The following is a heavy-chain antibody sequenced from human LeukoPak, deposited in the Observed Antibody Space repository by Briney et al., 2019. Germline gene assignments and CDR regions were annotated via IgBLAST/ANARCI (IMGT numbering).Heavy chain of an antibody. CDR1: GFTFSTYA. J-gene: IGHJ5*02. CDR3: VKASSSSPQYNWFDA. D-gene: IGHD6-6*01. Sequence: GESLRLSCAASGFTFSTYAMSWVRQAPGKGLEWVSVVSCTGGRTYYADSVKGRFTISRDNSKNTLYLQMNSLRAEDTALYYCVKASSSSPQYNWFDAWGQGTLVTVSS. V-gene: IGHV3-23*01. CDR2: VSCTGGRT.